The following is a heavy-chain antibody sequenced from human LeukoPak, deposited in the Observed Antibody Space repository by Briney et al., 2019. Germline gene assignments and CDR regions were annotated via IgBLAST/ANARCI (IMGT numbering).Heavy chain of an antibody. V-gene: IGHV4-39*01. CDR1: GGSISSSSYY. CDR2: IYYSGST. D-gene: IGHD3-10*01. J-gene: IGHJ4*02. CDR3: ARGSLRYYYGSGSYHY. Sequence: PSETLSLTCTVSGGSISSSSYYWGWIRQPPGKGLEWIGNIYYSGSTSYTPSLKSRVTISVDTSKNQFSLKLSSVTAADTAVYYCARGSLRYYYGSGSYHYWGQGTLVTVSS.